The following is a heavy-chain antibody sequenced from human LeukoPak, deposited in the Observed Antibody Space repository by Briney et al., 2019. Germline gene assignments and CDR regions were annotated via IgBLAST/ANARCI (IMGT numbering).Heavy chain of an antibody. CDR3: VKTMVTFGGIIRADAFDI. Sequence: GSLRLSCSASGFTFSIYAMHWVGQAPGKGLEYLSGINNNGGTTNYADSVNGRFTNSRDNFKNTLYLQMSSLRPEDTAVYYCVKTMVTFGGIIRADAFDIWGQGTMVTVSS. V-gene: IGHV3-64D*06. CDR2: INNNGGTT. CDR1: GFTFSIYA. D-gene: IGHD3-16*01. J-gene: IGHJ3*02.